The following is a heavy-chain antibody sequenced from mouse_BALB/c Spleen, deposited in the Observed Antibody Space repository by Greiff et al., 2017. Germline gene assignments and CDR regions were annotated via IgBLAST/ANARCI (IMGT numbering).Heavy chain of an antibody. V-gene: IGHV5-12-1*01. J-gene: IGHJ3*01. CDR1: GFTFSSFG. CDR3: ARHQTFAWFAY. CDR2: ISSGGGST. Sequence: EVHLVESGGGLVQPGGSRKLSCAASGFTFSSFGMHWVRQAPEKGLEWVAYISSGGGSTYYPDTVKGRFTISRDNAKNTLYLQMSSLKSEDTAMYYCARHQTFAWFAYWGQGTLVTVSA.